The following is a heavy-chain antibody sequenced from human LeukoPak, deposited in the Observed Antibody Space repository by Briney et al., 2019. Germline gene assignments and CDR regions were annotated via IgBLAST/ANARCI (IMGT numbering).Heavy chain of an antibody. Sequence: SETLSLTCAVSGGSISSGSYYWSWIRQPAGKGLEWIGRIYTGGSTNYNPSLKSRVTISVDTSKNQFSLKLSSVTAADTAVYYCARFYGIWGQGTLVTVSS. CDR3: ARFYGI. V-gene: IGHV4-61*02. J-gene: IGHJ4*02. D-gene: IGHD3-10*01. CDR2: IYTGGST. CDR1: GGSISSGSYY.